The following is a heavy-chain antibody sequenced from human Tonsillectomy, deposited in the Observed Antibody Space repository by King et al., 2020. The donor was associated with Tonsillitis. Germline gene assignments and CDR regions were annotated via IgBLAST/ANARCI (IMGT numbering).Heavy chain of an antibody. CDR3: VSPDPYSGMDV. J-gene: IGHJ6*02. V-gene: IGHV4-39*01. Sequence: QLQESGPGLVKPSETLSLTCTVSGGSISSSIYYWGWIRQPPGKGLEWIGSIYYRGTTYYNPSLKSRVTISVDTSKNQFSLRLNSVTAADTAVYYCVSPDPYSGMDVWGQGTTVTVSS. CDR1: GGSISSSIYY. D-gene: IGHD1-14*01. CDR2: IYYRGTT.